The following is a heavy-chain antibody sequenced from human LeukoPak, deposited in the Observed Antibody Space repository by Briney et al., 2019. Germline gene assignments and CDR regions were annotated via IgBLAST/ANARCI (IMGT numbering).Heavy chain of an antibody. CDR1: VGSNSSYY. CDR3: ARAQVVLYTDDYGDYRNYYGIDV. Sequence: SETLSLTCTFSVGSNSSYYWSWIRQPPGKGLEGMGYIYYSGSTKYNPSLKSRVNISVDTSKNQFSLKLRSVTAADTGVYYCARAQVVLYTDDYGDYRNYYGIDVWGKGTTVTVSS. CDR2: IYYSGST. D-gene: IGHD4-17*01. J-gene: IGHJ6*04. V-gene: IGHV4-59*01.